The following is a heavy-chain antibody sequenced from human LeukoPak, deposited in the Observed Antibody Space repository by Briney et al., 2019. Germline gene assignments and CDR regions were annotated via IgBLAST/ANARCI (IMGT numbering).Heavy chain of an antibody. J-gene: IGHJ3*02. V-gene: IGHV4-59*12. D-gene: IGHD3-22*01. CDR1: GGSITNYY. CDR3: ARDRTYYYDSSGYLAFDI. Sequence: SETLSLTCTVSGGSITNYYWNWIRQPPGKGLEWIGSIYYSGSTYYNPSLKSRVTISVDTSKNQFSLKLSSVTAADTAVYYCARDRTYYYDSSGYLAFDIWGQGTMVTVSS. CDR2: IYYSGST.